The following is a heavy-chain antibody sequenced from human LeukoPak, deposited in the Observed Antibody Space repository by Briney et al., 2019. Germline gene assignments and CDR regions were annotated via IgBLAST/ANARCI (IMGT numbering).Heavy chain of an antibody. CDR1: GFTFFNYW. J-gene: IGHJ4*02. D-gene: IGHD2-2*01. CDR3: ARGGCGSTRCFAGFFDY. V-gene: IGHV3-7*04. Sequence: GGSLRLSCAASGFTFFNYWMSWVRQAPGKGLEWVANIKQDGSETYYVDSVKGRFTTSRDNARSSLFLQVTSLRAEDTAIYYCARGGCGSTRCFAGFFDYWGQGTLVTVSS. CDR2: IKQDGSET.